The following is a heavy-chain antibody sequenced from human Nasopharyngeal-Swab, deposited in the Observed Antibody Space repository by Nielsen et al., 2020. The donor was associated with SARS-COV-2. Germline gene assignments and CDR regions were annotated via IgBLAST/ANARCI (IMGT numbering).Heavy chain of an antibody. CDR1: GGSISSYY. V-gene: IGHV4-39*01. J-gene: IGHJ4*02. CDR3: ARQWELVVVTATPGFDY. Sequence: SETLSLTCTVSGGSISSYYWGWIRQPPGKGLEWIGSIYYSGSTYYNPSLKSRVTISVDTSKNQFSLKLSSVTAADTAVYYCARQWELVVVTATPGFDYWGQGTLVTVSS. CDR2: IYYSGST. D-gene: IGHD2-21*02.